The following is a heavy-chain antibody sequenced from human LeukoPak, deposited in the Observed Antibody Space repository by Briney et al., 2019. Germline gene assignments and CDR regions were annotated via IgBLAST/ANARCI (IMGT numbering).Heavy chain of an antibody. Sequence: ASVKVSCKVSGYTLTELSMHWVRQAPGKGLEWMGGFDPEDGETIYAQKFQGRVTMTEDTSTDTAYMELSSLRSEDTAVYYCATGGGSSSWYGKLERLFLMDVWGQGTTVAVSS. D-gene: IGHD6-13*01. CDR1: GYTLTELS. V-gene: IGHV1-24*01. CDR2: FDPEDGET. CDR3: ATGGGSSSWYGKLERLFLMDV. J-gene: IGHJ6*02.